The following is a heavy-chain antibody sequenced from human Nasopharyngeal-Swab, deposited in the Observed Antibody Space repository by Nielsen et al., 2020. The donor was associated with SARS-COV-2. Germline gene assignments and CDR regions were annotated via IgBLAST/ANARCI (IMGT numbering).Heavy chain of an antibody. J-gene: IGHJ4*02. CDR1: GFTFSSYW. CDR3: ARTVYTYYYDSSGYYYIDY. Sequence: ESLKISCAASGFTFSSYWMTWVRQAPGKGLEWIGEIYHSGSANYNPSLKSRVTISVDKSKNQFSLKLNSVTAADTAVYYCARTVYTYYYDSSGYYYIDYWGQGTLVTVSS. V-gene: IGHV4/OR15-8*01. CDR2: IYHSGSA. D-gene: IGHD3-22*01.